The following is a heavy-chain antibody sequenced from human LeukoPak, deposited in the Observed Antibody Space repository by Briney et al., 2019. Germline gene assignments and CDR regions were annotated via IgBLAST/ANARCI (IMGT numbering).Heavy chain of an antibody. CDR2: IYHSGST. CDR1: GDSISSNY. J-gene: IGHJ3*02. Sequence: KPSETLSLTCSVSGDSISSNYWGWIRQPPGKGLEWIGSIYHSGSTYYNPSLKSRVTISVDTSKNQFSLKLSSVTAADTAVYYCARHIAYYYDSSGQEDAFDIWGQGTMVTVSS. V-gene: IGHV4-38-2*02. CDR3: ARHIAYYYDSSGQEDAFDI. D-gene: IGHD3-22*01.